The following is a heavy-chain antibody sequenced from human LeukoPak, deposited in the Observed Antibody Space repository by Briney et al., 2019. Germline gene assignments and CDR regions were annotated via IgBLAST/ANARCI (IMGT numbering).Heavy chain of an antibody. J-gene: IGHJ4*02. D-gene: IGHD5-12*01. V-gene: IGHV3-23*01. CDR2: IGSDYDR. CDR1: GFAFGSYA. CDR3: AKSAGVATIYFDC. Sequence: GGSLRLSCTASGFAFGSYAMAWVRQAPGKGLEAVAAIGSDYDRVHEDSVKGRFTISRDNSKSTLYLQMDNLRPEDTAVYFCAKSAGVATIYFDCWGQGALVTVSS.